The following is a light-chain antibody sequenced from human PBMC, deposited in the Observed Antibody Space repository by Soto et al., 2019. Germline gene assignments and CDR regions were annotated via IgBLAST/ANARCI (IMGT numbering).Light chain of an antibody. CDR1: QSISNS. CDR3: QQSYSTPRD. CDR2: AAS. Sequence: DIQMTQSPFALSASEGDRVTITCRASQSISNSLNWYQQKPGRAPKLLIYAASSLQSGVPSRFSGSGSGIDFILTISSLQPEDFATYYCQQSYSTPRDFGQGTRLEI. J-gene: IGKJ5*01. V-gene: IGKV1-39*01.